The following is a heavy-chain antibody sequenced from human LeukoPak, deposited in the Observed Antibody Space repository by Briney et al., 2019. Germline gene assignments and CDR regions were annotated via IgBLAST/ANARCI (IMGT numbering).Heavy chain of an antibody. CDR3: ARDYYDSSGYRTRAFGY. V-gene: IGHV1-2*06. CDR1: GYTFTGYY. Sequence: ASVKVSCKASGYTFTGYYMHWVRQAPGQGLEWMGRINPNNGGTNYAQKFQGRVAMTRDTSISTAYMELSRLRSDDTAVYYCARDYYDSSGYRTRAFGYWGQGTLVTVSS. CDR2: INPNNGGT. D-gene: IGHD3-22*01. J-gene: IGHJ4*02.